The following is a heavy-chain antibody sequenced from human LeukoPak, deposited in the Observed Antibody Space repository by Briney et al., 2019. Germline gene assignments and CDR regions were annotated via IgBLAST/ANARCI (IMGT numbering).Heavy chain of an antibody. Sequence: GGSLRLSCAASGFTVSSNYMSWVRQAPGKGLDWVSVIYSGGSTYYADSVKGRFTISRANSENTLYLQMNSLRAEDTAVYYCARAQETTSDFDAFDIWGQGTMVTVSS. CDR1: GFTVSSNY. D-gene: IGHD1-7*01. V-gene: IGHV3-66*01. CDR3: ARAQETTSDFDAFDI. J-gene: IGHJ3*02. CDR2: IYSGGST.